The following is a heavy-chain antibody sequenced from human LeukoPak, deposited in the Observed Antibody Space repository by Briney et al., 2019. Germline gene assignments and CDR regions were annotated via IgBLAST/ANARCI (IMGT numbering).Heavy chain of an antibody. CDR1: GYTFTSYG. CDR3: ATDRGY. J-gene: IGHJ4*02. V-gene: IGHV1-18*01. Sequence: ASVKVSCKASGYTFTSYGISWVRQAPGQGLEWMGWISAYNGNTNYAQKLQGRVTMTEDTSTDTAYMELSSLRSEDTAVYYCATDRGYWGQGTLVTVSS. D-gene: IGHD3-10*01. CDR2: ISAYNGNT.